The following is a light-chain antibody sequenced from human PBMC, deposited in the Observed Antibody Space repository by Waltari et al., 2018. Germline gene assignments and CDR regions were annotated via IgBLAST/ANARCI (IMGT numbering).Light chain of an antibody. CDR1: SSNIGSNT. CDR2: NNR. J-gene: IGLJ3*02. CDR3: STWDDSLNGWV. Sequence: QSVLTQPPSTSGTPGQGVTISCSGSSSNIGSNTVIWYQQLPRTAPKLLIYNNRQRPSGVPDRFSGSKSGTSASLAISGLRSDDEADYYCSTWDDSLNGWVFGGGTKLTVL. V-gene: IGLV1-44*01.